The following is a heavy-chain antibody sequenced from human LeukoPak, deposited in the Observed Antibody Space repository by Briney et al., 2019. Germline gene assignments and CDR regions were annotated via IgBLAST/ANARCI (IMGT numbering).Heavy chain of an antibody. V-gene: IGHV3-20*04. J-gene: IGHJ5*02. D-gene: IGHD6-13*01. CDR3: ARDLKRSIEGEQQLVHVKNWFDP. Sequence: PGGSLRLSCAASGFTFDDYGMSWVRQAPGKGLEWVSGINWNGGSTGYADSVKGRFTISRDNAKNSLYLQMNSLGAEDTALYYCARDLKRSIEGEQQLVHVKNWFDPWGQGTLVTVSS. CDR2: INWNGGST. CDR1: GFTFDDYG.